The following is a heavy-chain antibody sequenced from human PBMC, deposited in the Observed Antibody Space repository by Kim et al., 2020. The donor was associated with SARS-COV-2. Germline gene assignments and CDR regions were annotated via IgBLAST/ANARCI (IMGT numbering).Heavy chain of an antibody. CDR3: VRDMYYYDSSGFRRGPFDY. D-gene: IGHD3-22*01. V-gene: IGHV3-21*01. J-gene: IGHJ4*02. CDR1: GFTFSSYN. CDR2: ISVGSSYI. Sequence: GGSLRLSCAASGFTFSSYNMNWVRQAPGKGLEWVSSISVGSSYISYADSVRGRFTISRDNAKNSLYLQLNSLRAEDTAVYYCVRDMYYYDSSGFRRGPFDYWSQGTLVTVSS.